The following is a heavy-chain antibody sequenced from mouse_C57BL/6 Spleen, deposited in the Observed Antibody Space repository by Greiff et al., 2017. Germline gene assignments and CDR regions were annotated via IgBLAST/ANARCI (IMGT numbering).Heavy chain of an antibody. Sequence: EVTLVESGGGLVQPKGSLKLSCAASGFSFNTYAMNWVRQAPGKGLEWVARIRSKSNNYATYYADSVKDRFTISRDDSESMLYLQMNNLKTEDTAMYYCVRGAGYFDYWGQGTTLTVSS. CDR1: GFSFNTYA. V-gene: IGHV10-1*01. D-gene: IGHD3-3*01. CDR2: IRSKSNNYAT. J-gene: IGHJ2*01. CDR3: VRGAGYFDY.